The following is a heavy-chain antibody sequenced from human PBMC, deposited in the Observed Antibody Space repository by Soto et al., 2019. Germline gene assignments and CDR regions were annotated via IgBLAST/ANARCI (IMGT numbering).Heavy chain of an antibody. J-gene: IGHJ6*02. CDR3: ASGDYDFWSGPGGGMDV. V-gene: IGHV1-69*12. CDR2: IIPIFGTA. Sequence: QVQLVQSGAEVKKPGSSVKVSCKASGGTFSSYAISWVRQAPGQGLEWMGGIIPIFGTANYAQKFQGRVTITADESXRXXYMELSSLRSEDTAVYYCASGDYDFWSGPGGGMDVWGQGTTVTVSS. CDR1: GGTFSSYA. D-gene: IGHD3-3*01.